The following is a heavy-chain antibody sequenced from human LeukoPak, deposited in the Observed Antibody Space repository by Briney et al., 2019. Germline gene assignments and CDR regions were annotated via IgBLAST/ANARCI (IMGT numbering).Heavy chain of an antibody. V-gene: IGHV1-69*05. J-gene: IGHJ4*02. Sequence: SVKVSCKASGGTFSSYAISWVRQAPGQGLEWMGGIIPIFGTANYDQKFKGRVTIATDESTRTAYMELSSLRSEDTAVYHCARSIGNSHSRYYFDYWGQGTLVTVSS. CDR2: IIPIFGTA. CDR3: ARSIGNSHSRYYFDY. CDR1: GGTFSSYA. D-gene: IGHD4-23*01.